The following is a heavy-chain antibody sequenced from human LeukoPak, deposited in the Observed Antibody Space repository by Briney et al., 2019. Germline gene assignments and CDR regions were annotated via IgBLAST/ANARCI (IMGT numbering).Heavy chain of an antibody. V-gene: IGHV3-11*01. D-gene: IGHD1-26*01. Sequence: PGGSLRLSCAASGFTFSDYYMSWIRQAPGKGLEWVSYISSSGSTIYYADSVKGRFTISRDNSKNTLYLQMNSLRAEDTAVYYCAKLPVVGATGPIDYWGQGTLVTVSS. CDR1: GFTFSDYY. CDR3: AKLPVVGATGPIDY. J-gene: IGHJ4*02. CDR2: ISSSGSTI.